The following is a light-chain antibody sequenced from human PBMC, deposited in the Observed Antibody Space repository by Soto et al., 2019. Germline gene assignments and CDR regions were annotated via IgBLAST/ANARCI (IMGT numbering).Light chain of an antibody. J-gene: IGLJ2*01. CDR3: CSYTNPYTRKV. CDR2: DVS. Sequence: QSALTQPRSVSGSPGQSVAISCTGTSSDVGGYNYVSWYQHHPGKAPKVMIYDVSKRPSGVPDRFSGSKSGNTASLTISGLQAEDEADYYCCSYTNPYTRKVFGGGTKLTVL. CDR1: SSDVGGYNY. V-gene: IGLV2-11*01.